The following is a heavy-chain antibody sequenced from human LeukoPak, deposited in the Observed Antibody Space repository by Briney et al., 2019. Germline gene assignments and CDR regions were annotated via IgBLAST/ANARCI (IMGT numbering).Heavy chain of an antibody. CDR2: IYHSGST. J-gene: IGHJ5*02. D-gene: IGHD2-2*01. CDR1: GGSISSGGYS. Sequence: SETLSLTCAVSGGSISSGGYSWSWIRQPPGKGLEWIGYIYHSGSTYYNPSLKSRVTISVDRSKNQFSLKLSSVTAADTAVYCCARGGGGYCSSTSCYVLFNWFDPWGQGTLVTVSS. CDR3: ARGGGGYCSSTSCYVLFNWFDP. V-gene: IGHV4-30-2*01.